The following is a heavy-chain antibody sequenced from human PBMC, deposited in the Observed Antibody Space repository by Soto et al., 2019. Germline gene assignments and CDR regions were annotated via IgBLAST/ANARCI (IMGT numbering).Heavy chain of an antibody. CDR1: GGTFSSYA. D-gene: IGHD2-2*01. J-gene: IGHJ6*02. V-gene: IGHV1-69*01. CDR2: IIPISGTA. Sequence: QVQLVQSGAEVKKPGSSVKVSCKASGGTFSSYAISWVRQAPGQGLEWMGGIIPISGTANYAQKFRGRVTITADESTSTAYMELSSLRSEDTAVYYCARSQGSSTSLEIYYYYYYGMDVWGQGTTVTVS. CDR3: ARSQGSSTSLEIYYYYYYGMDV.